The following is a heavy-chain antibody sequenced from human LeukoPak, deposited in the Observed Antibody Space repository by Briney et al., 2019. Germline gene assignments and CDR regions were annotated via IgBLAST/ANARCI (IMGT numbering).Heavy chain of an antibody. D-gene: IGHD2-2*01. Sequence: PSETLSLTCAVYGGSFSGYYWSWIRQPPGKGLEWIGEINHSGSTNYNPSLKSRVTISVDTSKNQFSLKLSSVTAADTAVYYCARWRYCSSTSCYSNWFDPWGQGTLVTVSS. CDR1: GGSFSGYY. J-gene: IGHJ5*02. CDR3: ARWRYCSSTSCYSNWFDP. V-gene: IGHV4-34*01. CDR2: INHSGST.